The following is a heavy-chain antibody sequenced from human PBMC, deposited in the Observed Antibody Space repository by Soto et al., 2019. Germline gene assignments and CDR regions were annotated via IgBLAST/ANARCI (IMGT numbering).Heavy chain of an antibody. CDR1: GFMFSAYT. V-gene: IGHV3-21*06. D-gene: IGHD3-16*01. Sequence: PVGSLRLSCAASGFMFSAYTMNWVRQAPGKGLEWLSSISDDSSYIDYADSLRGRFTVSRDNARNSLYLQIDSLGVEDTAVYYCATPYYFNHWGPGTQVTVSS. CDR3: ATPYYFNH. CDR2: ISDDSSYI. J-gene: IGHJ1*01.